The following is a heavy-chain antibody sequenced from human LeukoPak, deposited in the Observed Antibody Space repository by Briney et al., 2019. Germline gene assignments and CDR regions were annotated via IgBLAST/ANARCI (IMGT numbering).Heavy chain of an antibody. J-gene: IGHJ4*02. CDR1: GFTFSSYA. Sequence: PGGSLRLSCAASGFTFSSYAMHWVRQALGKGLEWVAVISYDGSNKYYADSVKGRFTISRDNSKNTLYLQMNSLRAEDAAVYYCARGRDYYDSSGYYDFDYWGQGTLVTVSS. V-gene: IGHV3-30-3*01. CDR2: ISYDGSNK. CDR3: ARGRDYYDSSGYYDFDY. D-gene: IGHD3-22*01.